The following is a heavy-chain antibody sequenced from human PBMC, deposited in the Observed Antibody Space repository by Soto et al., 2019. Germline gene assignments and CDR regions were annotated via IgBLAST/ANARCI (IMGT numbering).Heavy chain of an antibody. CDR3: ARDRGLLYLFLVVVAENDAYDI. Sequence: APVKLSCKASGSTFTSYGISWVRQAPGEGHEGMGWISAYNGNTNYAQKLQGRVTMTTDTSTSTAYMALRSLRSDETAVSYCARDRGLLYLFLVVVAENDAYDIWDRGTMVIVSS. D-gene: IGHD2-15*01. J-gene: IGHJ3*02. CDR2: ISAYNGNT. CDR1: GSTFTSYG. V-gene: IGHV1-18*01.